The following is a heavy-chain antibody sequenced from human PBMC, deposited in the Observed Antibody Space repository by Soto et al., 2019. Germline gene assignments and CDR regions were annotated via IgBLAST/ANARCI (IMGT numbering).Heavy chain of an antibody. CDR3: VRGTNGWYGIDY. J-gene: IGHJ4*02. V-gene: IGHV3-74*01. D-gene: IGHD6-19*01. CDR1: GFTFSNYW. Sequence: EVQLVESGGGLVQPGGSLRLSCAASGFTFSNYWMHWVRLPPGKGLLWVSRINIGGSAANYAGPVEGRFTVSRDDAKNTLYLQMNSMREDDTAVYYCVRGTNGWYGIDYWGQGAPVTVSS. CDR2: INIGGSAA.